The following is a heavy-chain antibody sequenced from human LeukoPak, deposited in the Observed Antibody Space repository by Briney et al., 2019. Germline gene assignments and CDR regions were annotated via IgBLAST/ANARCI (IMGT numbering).Heavy chain of an antibody. CDR2: INPSGGST. D-gene: IGHD4-17*01. V-gene: IGHV1-46*01. CDR3: ARDSEGYGDYGDAFDI. Sequence: ASVKVSCKAPGYTFTSYYMHCVRQAPGQGLEWMGIINPSGGSTTYAQKFQGRVTMTRDTSTSTVYMELSSLRSEDTAVYYCARDSEGYGDYGDAFDIWGQRTMVTVSS. J-gene: IGHJ3*02. CDR1: GYTFTSYY.